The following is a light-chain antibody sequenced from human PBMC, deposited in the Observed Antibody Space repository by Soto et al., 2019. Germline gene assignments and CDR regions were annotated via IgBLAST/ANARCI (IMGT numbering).Light chain of an antibody. V-gene: IGLV2-18*02. CDR1: SSDLGNYNR. Sequence: QSALTQPPSVSGSPGQSVAISCTGTSSDLGNYNRVSWYQQPPGTAPKLIIYEVTNRPSGVPDRFSGSKSGDTASLTISGLQAEDEADYFCCSYTTSGTYVLGTGTKVTVL. CDR2: EVT. J-gene: IGLJ1*01. CDR3: CSYTTSGTYV.